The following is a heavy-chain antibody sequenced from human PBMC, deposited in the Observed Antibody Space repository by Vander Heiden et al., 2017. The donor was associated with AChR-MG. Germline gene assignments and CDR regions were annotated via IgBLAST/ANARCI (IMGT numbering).Heavy chain of an antibody. CDR3: ARRAYCGGDCYSWDY. V-gene: IGHV5-51*01. J-gene: IGHJ4*02. D-gene: IGHD2-21*02. Sequence: DVQLVQSGVEVKKLGESLKISCKGSGYSFTNYWIGWGRQMPGKGLGWMGIIYPGESDTRYSPSFEGQVTISADKSISTAYLQWSSLKAPDTAMYYCARRAYCGGDCYSWDYWGQGTLVTVSS. CDR1: GYSFTNYW. CDR2: IYPGESDT.